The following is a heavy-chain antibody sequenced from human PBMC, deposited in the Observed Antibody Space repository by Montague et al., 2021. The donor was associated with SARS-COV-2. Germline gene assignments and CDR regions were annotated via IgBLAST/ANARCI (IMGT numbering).Heavy chain of an antibody. Sequence: SETLSLTCTVSGVSVKNYYWSWIRQPPGKGLEWIGYVHYSGKTKSNPSLQNPISISLDASKNQFYLILTSVTSADAAVYYCARRHISTMYGYSWFDPWGRGTLVTVSS. J-gene: IGHJ5*02. CDR2: VHYSGKT. CDR3: ARRHISTMYGYSWFDP. V-gene: IGHV4-59*02. D-gene: IGHD2-8*01. CDR1: GVSVKNYY.